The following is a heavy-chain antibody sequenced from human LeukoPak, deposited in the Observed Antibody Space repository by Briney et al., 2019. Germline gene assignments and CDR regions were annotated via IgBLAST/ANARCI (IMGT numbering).Heavy chain of an antibody. D-gene: IGHD6-13*01. J-gene: IGHJ6*03. CDR3: ARDTGYSSSWAYYYMDV. CDR2: IYTSGST. Sequence: SETLSLTCTVSGGSISSGSYYWSWIRQPAGKGLEWIGRIYTSGSTNYNPSLKSRVTMSVDTSKNQFSLKLSSVTAADTAVYYCARDTGYSSSWAYYYMDVWGKGTTVTVSS. V-gene: IGHV4-61*02. CDR1: GGSISSGSYY.